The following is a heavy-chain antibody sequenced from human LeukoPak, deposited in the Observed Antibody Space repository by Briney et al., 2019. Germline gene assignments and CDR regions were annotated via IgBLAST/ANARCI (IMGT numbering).Heavy chain of an antibody. J-gene: IGHJ6*02. V-gene: IGHV3-11*01. CDR1: GFTFSDYY. CDR3: ARVDIVATITVDYYYGVDV. Sequence: GGSLRLSCAASGFTFSDYYMSWIRQAPGKGLEWVSYISSSGSTIYYADSVKGRFTISRDNAKNSLYLQMNSLRAEDTAVYYCARVDIVATITVDYYYGVDVWGQETTVTVSS. CDR2: ISSSGSTI. D-gene: IGHD5-12*01.